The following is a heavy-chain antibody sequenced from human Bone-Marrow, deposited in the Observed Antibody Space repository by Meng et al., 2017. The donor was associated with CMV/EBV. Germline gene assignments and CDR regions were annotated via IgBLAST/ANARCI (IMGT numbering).Heavy chain of an antibody. CDR2: INHSGST. CDR3: ATRGGLLWFGEPKGWFDP. CDR1: GGSFSGYY. Sequence: SETLSLTCAVLGGSFSGYYWSWIRQPPGKGLEWIGEINHSGSTNYNPSLKSRVTISVDTSKNQFSLKLSSVTAADTAVYYCATRGGLLWFGEPKGWFDPWGQGTLVTVSS. V-gene: IGHV4-34*01. J-gene: IGHJ5*02. D-gene: IGHD3-10*01.